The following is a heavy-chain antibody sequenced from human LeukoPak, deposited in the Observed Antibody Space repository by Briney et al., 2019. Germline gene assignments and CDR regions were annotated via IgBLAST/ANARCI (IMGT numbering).Heavy chain of an antibody. CDR3: ARDGVGLDI. CDR1: GFTLEDYD. D-gene: IGHD2-8*01. V-gene: IGHV3-20*04. CDR2: IKWNGGST. Sequence: PGGSLRLSWAASGFTLEDYDMSGVGQAPGKGLEWLSGIKWNGGSTGYADSVKGRFTISRDNAQTSVYLQMNSLRAEDTAFYYCARDGVGLDIWGQGTMVSVSS. J-gene: IGHJ3*02.